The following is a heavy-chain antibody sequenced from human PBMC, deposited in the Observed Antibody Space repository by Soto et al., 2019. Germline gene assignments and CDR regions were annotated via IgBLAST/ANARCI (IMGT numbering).Heavy chain of an antibody. CDR3: ANNPRPPMVESIVVVPAAQGYY. V-gene: IGHV3-23*01. D-gene: IGHD2-2*01. CDR1: GFTFSSYA. J-gene: IGHJ4*02. CDR2: ISGSGGST. Sequence: PGGSLRLSCTASGFTFSSYAMSWVRQAPGKGLEWVSAISGSGGSTYYADSVKGRFTISRDNSKNTLYLQMNSLRAEDTAVYYCANNPRPPMVESIVVVPAAQGYYWGQGTLVTVSS.